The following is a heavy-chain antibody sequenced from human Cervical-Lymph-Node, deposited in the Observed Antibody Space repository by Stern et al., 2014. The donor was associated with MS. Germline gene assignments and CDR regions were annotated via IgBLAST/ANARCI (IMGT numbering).Heavy chain of an antibody. V-gene: IGHV3-11*01. J-gene: IGHJ4*02. CDR1: GFTFSDYY. Sequence: VQLVESGGGSVKPGGSLRLSCAASGFTFSDYYMTWIRQAPGKGLEWLSYISHSGDTVYYADSVKGRFTFSRDNTKNSLFLQMNSLRDEDTAVYYCARGAYIRNFFWDFFDDWGQGTLVTVSS. CDR2: ISHSGDTV. D-gene: IGHD1-14*01. CDR3: ARGAYIRNFFWDFFDD.